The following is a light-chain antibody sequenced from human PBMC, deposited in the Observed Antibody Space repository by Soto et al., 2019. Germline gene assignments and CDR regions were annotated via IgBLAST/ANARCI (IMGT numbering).Light chain of an antibody. J-gene: IGLJ1*01. CDR2: YDD. V-gene: IGLV1-36*01. CDR3: ATWDDRLNGHV. CDR1: SSNIGNNA. Sequence: QSVLTQPPSVSEAPRQRVTISCSGSSSNIGNNAVNWYQQLPGKAPKLLIYYDDLLPSGVSDRFSGSKSGTSASLAISGLQSEEEADYYCATWDDRLNGHVFGTRTEVTVL.